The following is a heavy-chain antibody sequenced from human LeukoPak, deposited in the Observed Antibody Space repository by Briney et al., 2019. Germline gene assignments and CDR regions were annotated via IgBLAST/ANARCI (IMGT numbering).Heavy chain of an antibody. CDR1: GFTFRSYA. Sequence: GGSLRLSCAASGFTFRSYAMSWVRQAPGKGLEGVSGISGTGGNTYYADSGKGRFTISRDNSKNTLYLQMNSLTAEDTAVFYCAKDREYSGSYRPGPTRYYYGMDVWGQGTTVTVSS. J-gene: IGHJ6*02. D-gene: IGHD1-26*01. V-gene: IGHV3-23*01. CDR2: ISGTGGNT. CDR3: AKDREYSGSYRPGPTRYYYGMDV.